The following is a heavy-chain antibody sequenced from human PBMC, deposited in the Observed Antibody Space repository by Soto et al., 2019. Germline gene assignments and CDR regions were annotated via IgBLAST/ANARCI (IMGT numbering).Heavy chain of an antibody. J-gene: IGHJ5*02. V-gene: IGHV3-48*02. CDR2: ISSSSSTI. D-gene: IGHD3-22*01. CDR1: GFTFSSYS. Sequence: EVQLVESGGGLVQPGGSLRLSCAASGFTFSSYSMNWVRQAPGKGLEWVSYISSSSSTIYYAGSVKGRFTISRDNAKNSLYLQMNSLRDEDTAVYYCAREPRYYDDSSGYLNWFDPWGQGTLVTVSS. CDR3: AREPRYYDDSSGYLNWFDP.